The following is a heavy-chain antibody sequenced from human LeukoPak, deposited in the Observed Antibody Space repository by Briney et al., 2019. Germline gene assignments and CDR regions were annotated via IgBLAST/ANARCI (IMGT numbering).Heavy chain of an antibody. CDR2: ISGSAGST. Sequence: GGSLRLSCAVSGFTFSSYAMSWVRQAPGKGLEWVSAISGSAGSTYYADSVKGRFTISRDNSKNTLYLQMNSLRAEDTAVYYCAKSPTSYYFDYWGQGTLVTVSS. V-gene: IGHV3-23*01. CDR3: AKSPTSYYFDY. CDR1: GFTFSSYA. J-gene: IGHJ4*02.